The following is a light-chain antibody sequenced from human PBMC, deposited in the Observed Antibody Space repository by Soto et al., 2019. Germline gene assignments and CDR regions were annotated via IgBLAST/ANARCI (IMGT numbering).Light chain of an antibody. V-gene: IGKV3-15*01. CDR1: QSVSSN. CDR2: DAS. CDR3: QQYDNWPPV. J-gene: IGKJ4*01. Sequence: EIVMTQSPATLSVSPGERATLSCRASQSVSSNLAWYQQKPDQAARLLIFDASTRATGVPARFSGSGSGAEFTLTISSLQSEDFAVYHCQQYDNWPPVFGGGTKVEIK.